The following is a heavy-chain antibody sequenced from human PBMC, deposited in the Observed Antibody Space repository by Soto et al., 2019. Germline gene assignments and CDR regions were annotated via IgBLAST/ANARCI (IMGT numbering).Heavy chain of an antibody. V-gene: IGHV4-31*03. CDR3: AREKGYYDFWSGDPYYYYGMDV. J-gene: IGHJ6*02. D-gene: IGHD3-3*01. CDR1: GGSISSGGYY. CDR2: IYYSGST. Sequence: PSETLSLTCTVSGGSISSGGYYWSWIRQHPGKGLEWIGYIYYSGSTYYNPSLKSRVTISVDTSKNQFSLKLSSVTAADTAVYYCAREKGYYDFWSGDPYYYYGMDVWGQGTTVTVSS.